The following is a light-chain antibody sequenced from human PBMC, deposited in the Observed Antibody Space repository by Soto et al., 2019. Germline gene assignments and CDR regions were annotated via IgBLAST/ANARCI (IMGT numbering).Light chain of an antibody. CDR1: SSDVGAYNY. CDR3: SSYTSSSTRL. Sequence: QSALTQPASVSGSPGQSITISCTGASSDVGAYNYVSWYQQHPGKAPKLMIYDVSSRPSGVSNRFSGSKFDNTASLTISGLQAEDEADYYCSSYTSSSTRLFGGGTKLTVL. V-gene: IGLV2-14*01. CDR2: DVS. J-gene: IGLJ3*02.